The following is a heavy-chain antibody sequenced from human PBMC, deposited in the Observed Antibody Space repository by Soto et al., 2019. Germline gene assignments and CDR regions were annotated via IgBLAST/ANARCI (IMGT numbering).Heavy chain of an antibody. V-gene: IGHV3-30*18. CDR1: GFTFSSYG. Sequence: LGLSCAASGFTFSSYGMHWVRHAPGKGLEWVAVLSYAGSNKYYGDSVKGRFTISRDNSNNTLYLQMNSLRAEDTAVYYCAKDPFCYDFWSGYYRPLGYSYGMDVCGQGTTVTLSS. D-gene: IGHD3-3*01. CDR3: AKDPFCYDFWSGYYRPLGYSYGMDV. CDR2: LSYAGSNK. J-gene: IGHJ6*02.